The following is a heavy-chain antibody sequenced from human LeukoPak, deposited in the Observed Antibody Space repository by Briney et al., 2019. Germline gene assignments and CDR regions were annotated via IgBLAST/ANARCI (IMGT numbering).Heavy chain of an antibody. CDR2: IYYTGMA. V-gene: IGHV4-59*08. D-gene: IGHD2-8*01. CDR3: ARHGRMVIMSKFSTGIDQ. Sequence: SETLSLTCTVPGGSISNYFWSWIRQPPGKGLEWIGYIYYTGMANSNPSLKSRVTISMDTSKNQFSLNLRSVTAADTAIYYCARHGRMVIMSKFSTGIDQWGQGTLVTVSS. CDR1: GGSISNYF. J-gene: IGHJ4*02.